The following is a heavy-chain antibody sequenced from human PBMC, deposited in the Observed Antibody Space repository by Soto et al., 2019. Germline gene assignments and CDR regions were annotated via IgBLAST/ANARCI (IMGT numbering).Heavy chain of an antibody. CDR2: INAGNGNT. CDR1: GYTNIRYA. J-gene: IGHJ4*02. D-gene: IGHD1-26*01. Sequence: SVKVSCTASGYTNIRYAMHWVRQAPGQRLEWMGWINAGNGNTKYSQKFQGRVTITRDTSASTAYMELSSLRSEDTAVYYCARESGSYPECSFDFWCQGTRVTGSS. V-gene: IGHV1-3*01. CDR3: ARESGSYPECSFDF.